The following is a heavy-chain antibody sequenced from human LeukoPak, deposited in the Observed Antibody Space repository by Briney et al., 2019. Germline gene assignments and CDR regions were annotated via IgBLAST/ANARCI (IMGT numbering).Heavy chain of an antibody. J-gene: IGHJ4*02. V-gene: IGHV1-46*01. Sequence: GASVKVSCKASGYTFTTYYMHWVRQAPGQGLEWMGIINPSGSSTTYAQKFQGRVTMTRDTSTSTVYMELSRLRSDDTAVYYCATEVTDWGQGTLVTVSS. CDR1: GYTFTTYY. D-gene: IGHD5-18*01. CDR2: INPSGSST. CDR3: ATEVTD.